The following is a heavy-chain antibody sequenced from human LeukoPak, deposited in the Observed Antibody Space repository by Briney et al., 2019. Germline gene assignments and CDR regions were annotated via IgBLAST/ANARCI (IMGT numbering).Heavy chain of an antibody. CDR2: IYYSGST. CDR3: ARLKRGSRMVRGAHKNWYFDL. J-gene: IGHJ2*01. D-gene: IGHD3-10*01. V-gene: IGHV4-30-4*01. CDR1: GGTIGSDDYY. Sequence: ARTLSLTCTVSGGTIGSDDYYWSWIPQPPGKGLEWIGYIYYSGSTSYDPSLKSRVTISVDTSKKQFSIKMSSVTAADTAVYYCARLKRGSRMVRGAHKNWYFDLWGRGTLVTVSS.